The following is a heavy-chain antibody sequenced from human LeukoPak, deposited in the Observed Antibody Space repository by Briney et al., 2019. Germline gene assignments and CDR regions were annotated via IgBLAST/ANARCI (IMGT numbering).Heavy chain of an antibody. V-gene: IGHV3-30*18. D-gene: IGHD6-13*01. CDR1: GVTFSSYG. Sequence: PGGSLRLSCAASGVTFSSYGMHWVRQAPGKGLEWVAVISFDGSNKSYADSVKGRFTISRDNSKNTLYLQMNSLRAEATTVYYCAKVRGQYSSSWYNRYYYYYGMDVWGKGTTVTVSS. CDR3: AKVRGQYSSSWYNRYYYYYGMDV. CDR2: ISFDGSNK. J-gene: IGHJ6*04.